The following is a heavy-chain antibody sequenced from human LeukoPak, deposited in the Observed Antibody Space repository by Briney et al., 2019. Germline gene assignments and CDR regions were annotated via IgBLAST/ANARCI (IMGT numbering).Heavy chain of an antibody. J-gene: IGHJ4*02. V-gene: IGHV3-48*03. CDR3: ARDGPAYYDSSGYSDY. D-gene: IGHD3-22*01. CDR2: ISTSGSTI. Sequence: PGGSLRLSCAASGFTFSNYEMNWVRQAPGKGLEWDSYISTSGSTIYYADSVKGRFTISRDNAKNSLYLQMNSLRAEDTAVYYCARDGPAYYDSSGYSDYWGRGILVTVSS. CDR1: GFTFSNYE.